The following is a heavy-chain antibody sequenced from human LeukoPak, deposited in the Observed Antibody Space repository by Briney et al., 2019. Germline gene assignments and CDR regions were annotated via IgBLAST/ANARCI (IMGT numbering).Heavy chain of an antibody. CDR2: IGVDT. CDR3: ARDTVPLGAAREDGDFFDC. V-gene: IGHV3-23*01. CDR1: GFTFSNYA. D-gene: IGHD5-24*01. Sequence: PGGSLRLSCAASGFTFSNYAMSWVRQAPGKGLEWVSAIGVDTYYTDSVKGRFTISRDNAKNTLYLQMNRLSAEDTALYYCARDTVPLGAAREDGDFFDCWGQGTLVTVSS. J-gene: IGHJ4*02.